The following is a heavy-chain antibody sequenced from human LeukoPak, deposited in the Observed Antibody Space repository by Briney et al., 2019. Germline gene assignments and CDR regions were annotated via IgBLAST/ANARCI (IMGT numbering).Heavy chain of an antibody. CDR3: ARSIPATGNNFAY. CDR1: GDSVSSNSAA. D-gene: IGHD6-13*01. V-gene: IGHV6-1*01. J-gene: IGHJ4*02. Sequence: SQTLSLTCVISGDSVSSNSAAWNWIRQSPSRGLEWLGRTYFRSKWYSDYTMSVKGRITIHGDTSKNQFSLQLNPVTPEDTAVYFCARSIPATGNNFAYWGQGTRFTVSS. CDR2: TYFRSKWYS.